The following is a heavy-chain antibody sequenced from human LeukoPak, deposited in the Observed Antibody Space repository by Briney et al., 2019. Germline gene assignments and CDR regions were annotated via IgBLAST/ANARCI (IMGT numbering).Heavy chain of an antibody. CDR1: GDSISSSNYY. J-gene: IGHJ6*03. V-gene: IGHV4-39*01. CDR2: IYYSGTT. Sequence: PSETLSLTCTVSGDSISSSNYYWGWIRQPPRKGPEWIGSIYYSGTTYHNPSLKSRVTISVDTSRNQFSPKVSPVTDADTAVYYCARQRRYDYYMDVWGKGTTVTVSS. CDR3: ARQRRYDYYMDV. D-gene: IGHD3-9*01.